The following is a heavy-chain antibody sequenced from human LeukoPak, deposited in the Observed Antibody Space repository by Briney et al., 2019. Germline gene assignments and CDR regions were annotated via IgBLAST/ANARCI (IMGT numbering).Heavy chain of an antibody. CDR1: GGSIRSSY. V-gene: IGHV4-59*01. CDR3: AGDYGDYEGTSDT. D-gene: IGHD4-17*01. CDR2: IYYSGSA. J-gene: IGHJ3*02. Sequence: SETLSLTCTVSGGSIRSSYWSWIRQPPGKGLEWIGYIYYSGSAKYNPSLKSRVTISVDTSKNQLSLKLSSVSAADTAVYYCAGDYGDYEGTSDTWGQGTMVTVSS.